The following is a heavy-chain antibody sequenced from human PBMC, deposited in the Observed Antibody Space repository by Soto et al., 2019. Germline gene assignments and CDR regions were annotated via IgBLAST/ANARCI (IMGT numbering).Heavy chain of an antibody. CDR2: IYHSGST. D-gene: IGHD3-10*01. CDR3: ARGDIIRGAPIDF. Sequence: QVQLQESASGLVKPSQALSLTCVVSGDSISGSFSWHWVRRPPGEGLEWLGYIYHSGSTHYSPSLRCRITMSVDTSKIMFSLKLTDVTAADTAVYYCARGDIIRGAPIDFWGQGTLVSVS. V-gene: IGHV4-30-2*01. J-gene: IGHJ4*02. CDR1: GDSISGSFS.